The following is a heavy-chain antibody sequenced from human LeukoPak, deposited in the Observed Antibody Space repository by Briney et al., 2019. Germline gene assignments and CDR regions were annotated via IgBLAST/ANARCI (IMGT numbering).Heavy chain of an antibody. J-gene: IGHJ6*03. D-gene: IGHD5-12*01. CDR3: AKDGYGDYEAPFHYYMDA. CDR1: GFTFSSYA. V-gene: IGHV3-64*01. CDR2: ISYNGGST. Sequence: PGGSLRLSCAASGFTFSSYAMHWARQAPGKGLEYVSSISYNGGSTFYANSVKGRFTISRDNSKNTVYLQMGSLRSDDTAVYYCAKDGYGDYEAPFHYYMDAWGRGTTVTVSS.